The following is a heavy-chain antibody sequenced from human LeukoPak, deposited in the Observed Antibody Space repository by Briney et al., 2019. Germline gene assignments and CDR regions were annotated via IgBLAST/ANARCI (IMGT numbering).Heavy chain of an antibody. D-gene: IGHD3-10*01. CDR2: IYYSGST. Sequence: SQTLSLTCTVSGGSISSGGYYWSWIRQHPGKGLEWIGYIYYSGSTYYNPSLKSRVTISVDTSKNQFSLKLSSVTAADTAVYYCARSRREKNDSNSGSYYNWGQGTLVTVSS. V-gene: IGHV4-31*03. J-gene: IGHJ4*02. CDR3: ARSRREKNDSNSGSYYN. CDR1: GGSISSGGYY.